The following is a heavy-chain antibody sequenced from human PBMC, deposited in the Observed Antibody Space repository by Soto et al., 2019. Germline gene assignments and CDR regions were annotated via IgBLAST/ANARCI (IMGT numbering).Heavy chain of an antibody. CDR1: GYTFTSYG. Sequence: GASVKGSCKASGYTFTSYGISWVRQAPGQGLEWMGWISAYNGNTNYAQKLQGRVTMTTDTSTSTAYMELRSLRSDDTAVYYCASVWSLEPTGRYYYYGMDVWGQGTTVTGSS. V-gene: IGHV1-18*01. CDR3: ASVWSLEPTGRYYYYGMDV. CDR2: ISAYNGNT. D-gene: IGHD1-1*01. J-gene: IGHJ6*02.